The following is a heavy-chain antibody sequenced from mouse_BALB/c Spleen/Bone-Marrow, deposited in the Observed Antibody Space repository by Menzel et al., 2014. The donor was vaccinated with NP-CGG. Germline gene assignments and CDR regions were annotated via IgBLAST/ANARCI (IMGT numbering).Heavy chain of an antibody. D-gene: IGHD1-1*02. CDR1: GYSITSNYA. J-gene: IGHJ3*01. V-gene: IGHV3-2*02. CDR2: ITFSGST. CDR3: ASYGAWFAY. Sequence: EVKLMESGPGLVKPSQSLSLTCTVTGYSITSNYAWNWIRQFPGNKLEWMGYITFSGSTGSNPSLKSRISITRDTSKNQFFLLLNSVTTEDTATYYCASYGAWFAYWGQGTLVTVSA.